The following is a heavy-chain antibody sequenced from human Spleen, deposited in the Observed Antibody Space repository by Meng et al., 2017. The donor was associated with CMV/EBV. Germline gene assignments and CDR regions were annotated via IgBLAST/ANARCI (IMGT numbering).Heavy chain of an antibody. J-gene: IGHJ4*02. CDR2: MNPNSGNT. D-gene: IGHD6-6*01. CDR1: GYTFTSYD. CDR3: ARGGRPYSSSFD. V-gene: IGHV1-8*01. Sequence: ASVKVSCKASGYTFTSYDINWVRQATGQGLEWMGWMNPNSGNTGYAQKFQGRVTMTRNTSVSTAYMELSSLRSEDTAVYYCARGGRPYSSSFDWGQGTLVTVSS.